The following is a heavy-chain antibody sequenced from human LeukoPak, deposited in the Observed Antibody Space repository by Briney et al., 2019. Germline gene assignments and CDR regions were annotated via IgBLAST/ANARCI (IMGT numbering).Heavy chain of an antibody. V-gene: IGHV3-74*01. Sequence: GGSLRLSCPASEFTFSRYWMHWVRQAPGKGLVWVSHIRSDGSTTTYADSVKGRFTISRDNAKNTLYLQMNSLRAEDTAVYYCASDRRYGMDVWGQGTTVTVSS. CDR1: EFTFSRYW. D-gene: IGHD6-6*01. CDR2: IRSDGSTT. CDR3: ASDRRYGMDV. J-gene: IGHJ6*02.